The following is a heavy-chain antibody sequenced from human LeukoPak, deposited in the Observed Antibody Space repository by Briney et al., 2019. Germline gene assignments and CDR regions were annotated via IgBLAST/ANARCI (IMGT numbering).Heavy chain of an antibody. D-gene: IGHD3-22*01. J-gene: IGHJ3*02. V-gene: IGHV4-59*11. CDR2: IYYSGST. CDR1: GGSISSHY. CDR3: ARDEGIYDSSGYYYFLAFDI. Sequence: SETLSLTCTVSGGSISSHYWSWIRQPPGKGLEWIGYIYYSGSTNYNPSLKSRVTISVDTSKNQFSLKLSSVTAADTAVYYCARDEGIYDSSGYYYFLAFDIWGQGTMVTVSS.